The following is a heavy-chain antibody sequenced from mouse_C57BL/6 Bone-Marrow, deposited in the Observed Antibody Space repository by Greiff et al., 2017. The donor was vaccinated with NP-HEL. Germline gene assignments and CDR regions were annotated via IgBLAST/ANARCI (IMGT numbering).Heavy chain of an antibody. Sequence: EVKLVESGGGLVKPGGSLKLSCAASGFTFSDYGMHWVRQAPEKGLEWVAYISSGSSTIYYADTVKGRFTISSDNAKNTLFLQMTSLRSEDTAMYYCARDYDNAWFAYWGQGTLVTVSA. J-gene: IGHJ3*01. V-gene: IGHV5-17*01. D-gene: IGHD2-4*01. CDR2: ISSGSSTI. CDR1: GFTFSDYG. CDR3: ARDYDNAWFAY.